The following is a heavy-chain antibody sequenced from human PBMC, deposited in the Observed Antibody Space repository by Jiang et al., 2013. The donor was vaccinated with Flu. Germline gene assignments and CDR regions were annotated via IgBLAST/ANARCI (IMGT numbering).Heavy chain of an antibody. J-gene: IGHJ4*02. Sequence: PGASVKISCKASGYTFTNYPMHWVRQAPGQRLEWMGWINAANGDTGYSQNFQGRVTFTRDTSATTAYMELSSLRSEDTAVYYCARKDYYHSGSYSNFEDWGQGTLVTVSS. D-gene: IGHD3-10*01. CDR2: INAANGDT. V-gene: IGHV1-3*01. CDR1: GYTFTNYP. CDR3: ARKDYYHSGSYSNFED.